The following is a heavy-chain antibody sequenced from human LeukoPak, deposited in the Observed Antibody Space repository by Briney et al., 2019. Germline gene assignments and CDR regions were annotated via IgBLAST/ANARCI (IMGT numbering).Heavy chain of an antibody. Sequence: GGSLRLSCAASGFTFSGYEMNWVRQAPGKGLEWVSYISSGGGATHYADSVKGRFTISRDNAKNSLYLQMNSLRDEDTALYSCAKTHGNGWYFDYWGQGNLVTVAS. D-gene: IGHD6-19*01. J-gene: IGHJ4*02. CDR3: AKTHGNGWYFDY. CDR2: ISSGGGAT. V-gene: IGHV3-48*03. CDR1: GFTFSGYE.